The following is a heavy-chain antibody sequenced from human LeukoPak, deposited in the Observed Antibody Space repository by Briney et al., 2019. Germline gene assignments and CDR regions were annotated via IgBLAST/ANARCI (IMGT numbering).Heavy chain of an antibody. CDR2: IYPNNGAT. CDR1: GYTFSGTGWY. V-gene: IGHV1-2*02. CDR3: AGEGPGQMVDFDY. Sequence: ASVKVSCKASGYTFSGTGWYLYWLRQAPGQGLECMGWIYPNNGATAYAQKFQGRVAMTRDTSITTAYMELSRLRPDDTAVYYCAGEGPGQMVDFDYWGQGTLVTVSS. D-gene: IGHD3-10*01. J-gene: IGHJ4*02.